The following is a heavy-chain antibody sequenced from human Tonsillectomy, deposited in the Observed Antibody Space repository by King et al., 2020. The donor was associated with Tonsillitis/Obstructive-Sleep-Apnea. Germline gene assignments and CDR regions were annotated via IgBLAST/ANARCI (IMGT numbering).Heavy chain of an antibody. V-gene: IGHV3-30*04. CDR1: GFTFSHYA. CDR2: VSYDGSNK. J-gene: IGHJ3*02. CDR3: VRVASAFDI. Sequence: QLVQSGGGVVQPGRSLRLSCAASGFTFSHYAMHWVRQAPGKGLEWVAVVSYDGSNKYYADSVKGRFTISRDNSKSTVYLQMNSLRAEDTAVYYCVRVASAFDIWGQGTMVTVSS.